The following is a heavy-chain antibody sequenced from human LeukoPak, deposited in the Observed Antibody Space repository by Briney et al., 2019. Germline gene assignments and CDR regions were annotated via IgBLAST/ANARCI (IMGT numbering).Heavy chain of an antibody. Sequence: SETLSLTCTVSGGSISSSSYYWGWIRQPPGKGLEWIGYIYYSGSTNYNPSLKSRVTISVDTSKNQFSLKLSSVTAADTAVYYCARAHLIKGPFDYWGQGTLVTVSS. CDR1: GGSISSSSYY. CDR3: ARAHLIKGPFDY. D-gene: IGHD3-10*01. J-gene: IGHJ4*02. V-gene: IGHV4-61*05. CDR2: IYYSGST.